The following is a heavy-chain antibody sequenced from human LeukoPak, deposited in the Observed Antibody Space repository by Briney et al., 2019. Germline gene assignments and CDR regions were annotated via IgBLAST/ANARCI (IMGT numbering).Heavy chain of an antibody. J-gene: IGHJ5*02. CDR2: IYYSGST. CDR1: GGSISSSSYY. V-gene: IGHV4-31*03. Sequence: SETLSLTCTVSGGSISSSSYYWGWIRQHPGKGLEWIGYIYYSGSTYYNPSLKSRVTISVDTSKNQFSLKLSSVTAADTAVYYCARDNMVRGVFDPWGQGTLVTVSS. CDR3: ARDNMVRGVFDP. D-gene: IGHD3-10*01.